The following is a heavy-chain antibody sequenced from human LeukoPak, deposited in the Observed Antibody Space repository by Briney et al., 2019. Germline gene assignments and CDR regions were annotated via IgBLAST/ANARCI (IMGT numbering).Heavy chain of an antibody. CDR2: IIPIFGTA. J-gene: IGHJ3*02. D-gene: IGHD6-13*01. V-gene: IGHV1-69*06. CDR3: ARERSSSWYPHDAFDI. CDR1: GGTFSSYA. Sequence: SVKVSCKASGGTFSSYAISWVRQAPGQGLEWMGGIIPIFGTANYAQKFQGRVTITADKSTSTAYMELSSLRSEDTAVYYCARERSSSWYPHDAFDIWGQGTMVTVSS.